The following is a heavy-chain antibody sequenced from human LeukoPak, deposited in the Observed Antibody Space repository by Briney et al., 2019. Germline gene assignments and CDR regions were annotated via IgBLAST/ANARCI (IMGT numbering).Heavy chain of an antibody. J-gene: IGHJ4*02. V-gene: IGHV3-74*01. Sequence: QPGGSLRLSCAASGFTFHSYWMHWVRQAPGKGLVWVSRIDNDGGSTTYADPVKGRFTISRDNAKNTLYLQMNSVRAEDTAVYYCARSSFPYYFDYWGQGTLVTVSS. D-gene: IGHD3-16*01. CDR1: GFTFHSYW. CDR2: IDNDGGST. CDR3: ARSSFPYYFDY.